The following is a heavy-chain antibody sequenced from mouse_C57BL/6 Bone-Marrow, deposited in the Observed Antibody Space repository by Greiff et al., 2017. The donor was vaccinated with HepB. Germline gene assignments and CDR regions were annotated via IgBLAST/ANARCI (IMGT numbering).Heavy chain of an antibody. J-gene: IGHJ1*03. D-gene: IGHD1-1*01. CDR1: GFSFNTYA. CDR3: VRPAVVGRYFDV. CDR2: IRSKSNNYAT. V-gene: IGHV10-1*01. Sequence: EVQLQESGGGLVQPKGSLKLSCAASGFSFNTYAMNWVRQAPGKGLEWVARIRSKSNNYATYYADSVKDRFTISRDDSESMLYLQMNNLKTEDTAMYYCVRPAVVGRYFDVWGTGTTVTVSS.